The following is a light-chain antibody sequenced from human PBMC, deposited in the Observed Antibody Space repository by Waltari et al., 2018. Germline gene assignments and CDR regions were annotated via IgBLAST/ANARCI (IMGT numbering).Light chain of an antibody. CDR3: QSYDTNIRV. CDR1: SGSLVTNY. CDR2: EDN. Sequence: NFLLTQPHSVSASPGKTVTISCTRSSGSLVTNYVQWYQQRPGSSPSMIIYEDNKRPSWVPVRFSGSIDSSANSASLTISGLKTEDEADYYCQSYDTNIRVFGGGTKLTVL. V-gene: IGLV6-57*01. J-gene: IGLJ3*02.